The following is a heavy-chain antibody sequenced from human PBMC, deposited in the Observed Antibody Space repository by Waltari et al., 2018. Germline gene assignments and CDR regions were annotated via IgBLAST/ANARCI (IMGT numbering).Heavy chain of an antibody. D-gene: IGHD1-1*01. J-gene: IGHJ6*03. CDR2: INPSGGST. Sequence: QVQLVQSGAEVKKPGASVKVSCKASGYTFTSYYMPWVRQAPGQGLEWMGIINPSGGSTSYAQKFQGRVTMTRDTSTSTVYMELSSLRSEDTAVYYCARDRNGVGYMDVWGKGTTVTISS. CDR3: ARDRNGVGYMDV. V-gene: IGHV1-46*01. CDR1: GYTFTSYY.